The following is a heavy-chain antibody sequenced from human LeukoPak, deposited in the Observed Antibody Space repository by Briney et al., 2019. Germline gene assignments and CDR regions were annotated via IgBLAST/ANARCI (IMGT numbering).Heavy chain of an antibody. D-gene: IGHD3-3*02. CDR1: GFTFSSYA. CDR2: ISGRGGST. Sequence: PGGALRLSCAASGFTFSSYAMSGVREAPGEGGEWGSAISGRGGSTYYADSVEGGVTISRDNYKNTLYLQMNSVRAEDTGVYSCALLISIPYYFDYWGQGTLVTVSS. J-gene: IGHJ4*02. V-gene: IGHV3-23*01. CDR3: ALLISIPYYFDY.